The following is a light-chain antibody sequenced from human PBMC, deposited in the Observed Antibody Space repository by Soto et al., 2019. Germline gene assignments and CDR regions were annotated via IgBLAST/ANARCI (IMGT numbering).Light chain of an antibody. J-gene: IGLJ2*01. CDR2: GVT. CDR3: SSFRRSNTPHVL. Sequence: QSVLTQPPSVSGSPGQSITISCTGTDSDVGGYNFVSWYQQHPGKAPKLMIYGVTNRPSGVSNRFSGSKSGNTASLTISGLQAEDDANYYCSSFRRSNTPHVLFGGGTKLTVL. V-gene: IGLV2-14*01. CDR1: DSDVGGYNF.